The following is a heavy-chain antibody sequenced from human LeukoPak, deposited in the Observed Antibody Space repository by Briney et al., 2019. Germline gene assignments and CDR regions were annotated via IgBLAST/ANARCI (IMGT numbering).Heavy chain of an antibody. V-gene: IGHV3-23*01. J-gene: IGHJ4*02. D-gene: IGHD3-9*01. CDR1: GFTFSSYG. CDR3: AKDSGGSPPHEEANYDILTGYYIHWFDY. Sequence: PGGSLRLSCAASGFTFSSYGMSWVRQAPGKGLEWVSAISGSGGSTYYADSVKGRFTISRDNSKNTLYLQMNSLRAEDTAVYYCAKDSGGSPPHEEANYDILTGYYIHWFDYWGQGTLVTVSS. CDR2: ISGSGGST.